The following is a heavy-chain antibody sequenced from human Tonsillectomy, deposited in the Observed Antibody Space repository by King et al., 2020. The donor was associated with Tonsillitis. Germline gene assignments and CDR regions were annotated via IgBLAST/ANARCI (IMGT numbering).Heavy chain of an antibody. J-gene: IGHJ6*02. V-gene: IGHV4-39*07. CDR1: GGSISSSSYY. CDR2: IYYSGST. Sequence: QLQESGPGLVKPSETLSLTCTVSGGSISSSSYYWGWIRQPPGKGLEWIGSIYYSGSTYYNPSLKSRVNISVDTSKNQFSLKLSSVTAADTAVYYCARDPLSSVSYWWYYYYYGMDVWGHGTTVTVSS. CDR3: ARDPLSSVSYWWYYYYYGMDV. D-gene: IGHD3-10*01.